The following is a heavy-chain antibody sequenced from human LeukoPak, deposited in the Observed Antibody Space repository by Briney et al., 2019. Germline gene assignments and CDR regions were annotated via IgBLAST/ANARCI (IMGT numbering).Heavy chain of an antibody. CDR3: AREGTHSSTWYHWFDP. Sequence: SETLSLTCTVSGYSISDDNYWGWIRQTPGKGLEWIGSIYHTGTAYYNPSLKSRVTISVYTSNKQFSLTMRSVTAADTALYYCAREGTHSSTWYHWFDPWGQGTRVTVSS. CDR2: IYHTGTA. CDR1: GYSISDDNY. D-gene: IGHD6-13*01. V-gene: IGHV4-38-2*02. J-gene: IGHJ5*02.